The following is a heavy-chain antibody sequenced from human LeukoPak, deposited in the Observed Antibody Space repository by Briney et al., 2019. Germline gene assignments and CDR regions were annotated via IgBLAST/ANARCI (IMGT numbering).Heavy chain of an antibody. Sequence: PSETLSLTCAVYGGSFSGYYWSWIRQLPGKGLEWIGEINHSGSTNYNPSLKSRVTISVDTSKNQFSLKLSSVTAADTAVYYCARGLWGQYQSVYYYYYYGMDVWGQGTTVIVSS. CDR3: ARGLWGQYQSVYYYYYYGMDV. V-gene: IGHV4-34*01. CDR1: GGSFSGYY. J-gene: IGHJ6*02. CDR2: INHSGST. D-gene: IGHD2/OR15-2a*01.